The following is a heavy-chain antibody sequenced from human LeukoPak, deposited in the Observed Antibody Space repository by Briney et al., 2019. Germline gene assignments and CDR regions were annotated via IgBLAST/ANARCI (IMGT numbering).Heavy chain of an antibody. Sequence: NPSETLSLTCTVSGGSISSYYWSWIRQPPGKGLEWIGEINHSGSTNYNPSLKSRVTISVDTSKNQFSLKLSSVTAADTAVYYCARAPGIRITMVRGVPKYFDYWGQGTLVTVSS. V-gene: IGHV4-34*01. CDR3: ARAPGIRITMVRGVPKYFDY. D-gene: IGHD3-10*01. CDR2: INHSGST. CDR1: GGSISSYY. J-gene: IGHJ4*02.